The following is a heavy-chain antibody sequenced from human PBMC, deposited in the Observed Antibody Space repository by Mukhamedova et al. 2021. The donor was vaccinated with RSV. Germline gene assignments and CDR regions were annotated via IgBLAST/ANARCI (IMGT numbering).Heavy chain of an antibody. V-gene: IGHV3-66*02. D-gene: IGHD4-17*01. CDR3: ARVIYGDYYFDY. CDR2: IYSGGST. J-gene: IGHJ4*02. Sequence: SWVRQAPGKGLEWVSVIYSGGSTYYADSVKGRFTISRDNSKNTLYLQMNSLRAEDTAVYYCARVIYGDYYFDYWGQGTLVTVSS.